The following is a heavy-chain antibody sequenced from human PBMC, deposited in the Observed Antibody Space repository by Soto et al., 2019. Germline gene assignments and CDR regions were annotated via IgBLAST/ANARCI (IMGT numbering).Heavy chain of an antibody. CDR2: INHSGST. Sequence: QVQLQQWGAGLLKPSETLSLTCAVYGGSFSGYYWSWIRQPPGKGLEWIGEINHSGSTNYNPSLKSRVTTSVDTSKNQFALKLSSVTAADTAVYYCAREGYDYVWGSYRPHYFDYWGQGTLVTVSS. D-gene: IGHD3-16*02. CDR3: AREGYDYVWGSYRPHYFDY. V-gene: IGHV4-34*01. CDR1: GGSFSGYY. J-gene: IGHJ4*02.